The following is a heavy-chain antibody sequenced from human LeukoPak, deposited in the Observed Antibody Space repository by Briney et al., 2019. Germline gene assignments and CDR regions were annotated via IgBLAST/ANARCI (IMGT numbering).Heavy chain of an antibody. Sequence: GGSLRLSCVDSGFTFSTYSMNWVRQAPGKGLEWVSSISSCSSYIYYGDSVKGRFTISRDNAKNSLYLQMNSLRAEDTAVYYCARDGAVTNGRYFDYWGQGTLVTVSS. D-gene: IGHD4-17*01. CDR1: GFTFSTYS. CDR2: ISSCSSYI. J-gene: IGHJ4*02. V-gene: IGHV3-21*01. CDR3: ARDGAVTNGRYFDY.